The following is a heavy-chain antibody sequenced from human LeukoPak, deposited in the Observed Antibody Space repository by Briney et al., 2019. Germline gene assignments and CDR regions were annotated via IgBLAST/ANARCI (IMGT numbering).Heavy chain of an antibody. CDR1: GFTLSDDF. CDR3: ARVGSGNYRGTFDP. J-gene: IGHJ5*02. D-gene: IGHD3-10*01. CDR2: ISSSGTTI. Sequence: PGGSLRLSCAASGFTLSDDFMSWIRQAPGKGLEWISYISSSGTTIYYADSVKGRFTISRDNANNSLYLQMNSLRVDDSALYYCARVGSGNYRGTFDPWGQGTLVTVSS. V-gene: IGHV3-11*01.